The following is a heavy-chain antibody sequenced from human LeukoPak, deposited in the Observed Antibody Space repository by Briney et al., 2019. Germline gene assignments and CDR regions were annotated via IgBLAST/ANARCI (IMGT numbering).Heavy chain of an antibody. J-gene: IGHJ4*02. Sequence: GGSPRLSCAASGFTFANYPMSWVRQAPGKGREWVSAISGSGGTTHYADSVRGRFTISRDNSNNAVHLQMNSLRAEDTAVYYCAKEVPNDIYFDHWGQGALVTVSS. CDR1: GFTFANYP. V-gene: IGHV3-23*01. CDR3: AKEVPNDIYFDH. CDR2: ISGSGGTT.